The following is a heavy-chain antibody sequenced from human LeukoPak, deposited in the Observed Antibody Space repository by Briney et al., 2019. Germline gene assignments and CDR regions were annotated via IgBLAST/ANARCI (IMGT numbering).Heavy chain of an antibody. Sequence: GASVKVSCKASGYTFTNHYMHWVRQAPGQGLEWMGWISTYNGNTNYAQKLQGRVTMTTDTSTSTAYMELRSLRSDDTAVYYCARDAGILTGYPLREPRTFDYWGQGTLVTVSS. V-gene: IGHV1-18*04. CDR1: GYTFTNHY. D-gene: IGHD3-9*01. J-gene: IGHJ4*02. CDR3: ARDAGILTGYPLREPRTFDY. CDR2: ISTYNGNT.